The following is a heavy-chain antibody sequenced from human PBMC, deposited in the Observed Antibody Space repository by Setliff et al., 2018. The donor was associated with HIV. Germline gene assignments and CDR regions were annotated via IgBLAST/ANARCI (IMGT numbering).Heavy chain of an antibody. Sequence: SETLSLTCTVSGGSISSGSYYWSWIRQPAGKGLEWIGRIWTSGSTNYNPSLKSRVTISVDTSKNQFSLRLSSVTAADTAVYYCARAFGSGSYRWYDPWGQGTLVTVSS. V-gene: IGHV4-61*02. J-gene: IGHJ5*02. D-gene: IGHD3-10*01. CDR2: IWTSGST. CDR3: ARAFGSGSYRWYDP. CDR1: GGSISSGSYY.